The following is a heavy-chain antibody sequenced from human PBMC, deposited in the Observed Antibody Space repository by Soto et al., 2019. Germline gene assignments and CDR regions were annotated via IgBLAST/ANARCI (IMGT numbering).Heavy chain of an antibody. Sequence: GGSLRLSCAASGFTFSDYYMSWIRQAPGKGLEYISYISSSSGSTNYADSVKGRFTISRDNAKNSLYLQMSSLRAEDTAVYYCARDRGGYERLYYYHGIDVSGQGTTVTVYS. CDR2: ISSSSGST. CDR3: ARDRGGYERLYYYHGIDV. CDR1: GFTFSDYY. J-gene: IGHJ6*02. D-gene: IGHD5-12*01. V-gene: IGHV3-11*06.